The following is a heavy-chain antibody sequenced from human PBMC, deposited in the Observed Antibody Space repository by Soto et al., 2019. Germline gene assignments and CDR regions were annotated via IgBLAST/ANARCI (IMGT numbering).Heavy chain of an antibody. CDR3: AKDMAPGCIGGSCYSAAVGGVDY. CDR2: LRCDGGNI. V-gene: IGHV3-9*01. D-gene: IGHD2-15*01. J-gene: IGHJ4*02. CDR1: GFTFSGFA. Sequence: GGSLRLSCAASGFTFSGFAMHWVRQAPGKGLEWVASLRCDGGNICYADSVKGRFTISRDNAKNSLYLQMNSLRAEDTALYYCAKDMAPGCIGGSCYSAAVGGVDYWGQGTLVTVSS.